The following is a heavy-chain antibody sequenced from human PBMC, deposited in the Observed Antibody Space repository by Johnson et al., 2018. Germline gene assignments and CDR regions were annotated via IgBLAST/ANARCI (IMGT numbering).Heavy chain of an antibody. CDR2: ISGSGGST. CDR1: GFTFSSYA. J-gene: IGHJ6*03. V-gene: IGHV3-23*04. D-gene: IGHD6-13*01. Sequence: EVQLVESGGGLVQPGGSLRLSCAASGFTFSSYAMSWVRQAPGKGLEWVSAISGSGGSTYYADSVKGRFTVSRGKSKNPLALQMDSRRAEDTAIYYCAREGQQLVRIYYYYYYYMDVWGKGTTVTVS. CDR3: AREGQQLVRIYYYYYYYMDV.